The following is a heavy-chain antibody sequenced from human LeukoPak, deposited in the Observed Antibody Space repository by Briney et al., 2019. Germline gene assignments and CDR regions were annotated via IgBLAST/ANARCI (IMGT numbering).Heavy chain of an antibody. CDR3: ARDIYYDSSGYYPHPSAFDY. CDR2: INPNSGGT. V-gene: IGHV1-2*02. CDR1: GYTFTGYY. J-gene: IGHJ4*02. D-gene: IGHD3-22*01. Sequence: ASVKVSCKASGYTFTGYYMHWVRQAPGQGLEWMGWINPNSGGTNYAQKFQGRVTMTRDTSISTAYMELRSLRSDDTAVYYCARDIYYDSSGYYPHPSAFDYWGQGTLVTVSS.